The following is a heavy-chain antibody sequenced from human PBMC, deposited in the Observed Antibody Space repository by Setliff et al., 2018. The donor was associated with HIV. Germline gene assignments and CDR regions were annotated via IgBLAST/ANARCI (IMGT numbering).Heavy chain of an antibody. V-gene: IGHV4-31*03. CDR3: AREIVRVALDI. CDR1: GGSISIGGYY. Sequence: SETLSLTCTVSGGSISIGGYYWGWLRHQPGSGLEWIGNIYYNGITHYNPSLKSRLSISIDTSKNQFYLQLNSVTAADTSVFYCAREIVRVALDIWGPGTAVTVSS. J-gene: IGHJ3*02. CDR2: IYYNGIT. D-gene: IGHD3-16*02.